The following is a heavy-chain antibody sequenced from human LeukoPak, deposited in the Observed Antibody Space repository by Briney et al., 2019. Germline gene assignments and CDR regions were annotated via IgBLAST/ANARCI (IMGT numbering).Heavy chain of an antibody. J-gene: IGHJ4*02. CDR3: ARSDYDFWSGQGFFDY. CDR2: IYYSGST. Sequence: SETLSLTCTVSGGSISSSSYYWGWIRQPPGKGLEWIGSIYYSGSTYYNPSLRSRVTISVDTSKNQFSLKLSSVTAADTAVYYCARSDYDFWSGQGFFDYWGQGTLVTVSS. CDR1: GGSISSSSYY. D-gene: IGHD3-3*01. V-gene: IGHV4-39*01.